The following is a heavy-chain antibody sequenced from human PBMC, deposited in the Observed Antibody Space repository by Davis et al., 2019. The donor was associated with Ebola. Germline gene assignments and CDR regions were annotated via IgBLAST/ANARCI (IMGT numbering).Heavy chain of an antibody. J-gene: IGHJ3*02. D-gene: IGHD1-7*01. Sequence: MPSETLSLTCTVSGGSITSSYYWGWIRQSPGRGLEWIGYLYYSGTTNYNPSLKSRATISVDTSGNQFSLSLNSVTAAATAVYFCARRGAWNSDPSTFYHDAFDIWGQGKLVTVSS. V-gene: IGHV4-59*08. CDR3: ARRGAWNSDPSTFYHDAFDI. CDR2: LYYSGTT. CDR1: GGSITSSYY.